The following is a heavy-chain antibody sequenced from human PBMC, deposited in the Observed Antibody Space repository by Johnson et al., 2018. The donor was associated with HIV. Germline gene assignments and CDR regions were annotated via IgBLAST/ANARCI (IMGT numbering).Heavy chain of an antibody. Sequence: VQLVESGGGLVKPGGSLRLSCAASGFVFSNAWMNWVRQAPGKGLEYVSGISGNGGSTYYANSVKGRFTISRDNSKNTLYLQMNSLRAEDTAVYYCARDLLSRAFDIWGQGTMVTVSS. J-gene: IGHJ3*02. CDR1: GFVFSNAW. CDR2: ISGNGGST. CDR3: ARDLLSRAFDI. V-gene: IGHV3-64*01.